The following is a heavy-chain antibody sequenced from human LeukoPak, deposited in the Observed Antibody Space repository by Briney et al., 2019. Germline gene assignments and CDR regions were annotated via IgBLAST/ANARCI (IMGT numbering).Heavy chain of an antibody. CDR1: GYTFTSYD. Sequence: ASVKVSCKASGYTFTSYDINWVRPATGQGLEWMGWMNPSSGNTGYAQKFQGRVTMTRNTSISTAYMELSSLRSEDTAVYYCARAAGRIPFDYWGQGTLVTVSS. CDR3: ARAAGRIPFDY. CDR2: MNPSSGNT. D-gene: IGHD6-13*01. V-gene: IGHV1-8*01. J-gene: IGHJ4*02.